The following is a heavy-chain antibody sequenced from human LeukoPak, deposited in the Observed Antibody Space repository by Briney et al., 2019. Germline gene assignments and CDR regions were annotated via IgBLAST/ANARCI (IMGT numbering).Heavy chain of an antibody. V-gene: IGHV3-21*01. J-gene: IGHJ3*02. CDR3: TSRYCTTTNCYSFDN. D-gene: IGHD2-2*01. Sequence: PGGSLRLSCAASGFTFSSYSINWVRQAPGKGLEWVSSISSSSAHIFYADSVKGRFSISRDNAKNSLYLQMNSLRVEDTAVYYCTSRYCTTTNCYSFDNWGQGTMVTVSS. CDR2: ISSSSAHI. CDR1: GFTFSSYS.